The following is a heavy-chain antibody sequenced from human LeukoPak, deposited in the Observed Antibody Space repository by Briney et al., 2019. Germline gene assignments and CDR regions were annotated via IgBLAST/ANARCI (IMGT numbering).Heavy chain of an antibody. D-gene: IGHD2-2*01. Sequence: SGSTNYNPSLKSRVNISVDTSKSQFSLGLSSVTAADTAVYYCAKDLRYCSSTTCYNDAFDIWGQGTMTVSS. CDR2: SGST. V-gene: IGHV4-59*01. J-gene: IGHJ3*02. CDR3: AKDLRYCSSTTCYNDAFDI.